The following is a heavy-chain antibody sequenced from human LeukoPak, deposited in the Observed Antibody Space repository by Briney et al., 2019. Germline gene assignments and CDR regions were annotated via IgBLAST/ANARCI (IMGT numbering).Heavy chain of an antibody. CDR2: IYTSGST. CDR3: ARDPSSGWYRWFDP. D-gene: IGHD6-19*01. J-gene: IGHJ5*02. CDR1: GGSINSGSYY. V-gene: IGHV4-61*02. Sequence: SETLSLTCTVSGGSINSGSYYWSWIRQPAGKGLEWIGRIYTSGSTNYNPSLKSRVTISVDTSKNQFSLKLSSVTAADTAVYYCARDPSSGWYRWFDPWGQGTLVTVSS.